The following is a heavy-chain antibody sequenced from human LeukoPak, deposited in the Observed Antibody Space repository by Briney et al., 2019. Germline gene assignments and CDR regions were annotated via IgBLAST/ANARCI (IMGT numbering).Heavy chain of an antibody. V-gene: IGHV4-34*01. Sequence: PSETLSLTCAVYGGSFSGYYWSWIRQPPGKGLEWIGEINHSGSTNYNPSLKSRVTISVDTSKNQFSLKLSSVTAADTAVYYCARHGAKRWLQSRYYFDYWGQGTLVTVSS. CDR2: INHSGST. J-gene: IGHJ4*02. D-gene: IGHD5-24*01. CDR3: ARHGAKRWLQSRYYFDY. CDR1: GGSFSGYY.